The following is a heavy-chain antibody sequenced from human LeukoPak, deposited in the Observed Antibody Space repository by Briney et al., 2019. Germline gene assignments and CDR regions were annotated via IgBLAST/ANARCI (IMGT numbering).Heavy chain of an antibody. CDR2: LGSGGRGS. J-gene: IGHJ5*02. V-gene: IGHV3-23*01. D-gene: IGHD6-19*01. CDR1: GFTFSGYA. CDR3: ARPGLAVAGTRWFDP. Sequence: PGGSLRLSCAASGFTFSGYAMSWVRQAPGESPEWVSALGSGGRGSHYADSVKGRFTISRDDSKNTLYLQMNSLRAEDTAVYFCARPGLAVAGTRWFDPWGQRTLVTVSS.